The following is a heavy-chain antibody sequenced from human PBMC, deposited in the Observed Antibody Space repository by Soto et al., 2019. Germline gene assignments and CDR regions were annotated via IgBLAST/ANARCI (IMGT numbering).Heavy chain of an antibody. J-gene: IGHJ4*02. CDR2: ISSSGSII. CDR1: GFTFSDYY. D-gene: IGHD2-21*02. V-gene: IGHV3-11*01. CDR3: VKDVSFSYSASALLY. Sequence: GGSLRLSCAASGFTFSDYYMSWFRQAPGKGLEWVSYISSSGSIIYYADSVKGRFTISRDNAKNSLYLQLNSLRADDTAVYYCVKDVSFSYSASALLYCGPAPLVTGSS.